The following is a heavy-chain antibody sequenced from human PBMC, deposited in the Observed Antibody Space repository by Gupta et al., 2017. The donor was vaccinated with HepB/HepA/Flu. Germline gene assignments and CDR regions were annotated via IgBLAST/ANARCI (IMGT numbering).Heavy chain of an antibody. V-gene: IGHV3-7*01. D-gene: IGHD5-24*01. CDR3: ARDGNGDSLSWFDS. Sequence: EVQLVETGVTLVQPGGSLRPSCAASRFPSSNFWMHWVCQTPGTVLGEVGSKNQDGSKMFDTYSVRSRFTISRDKAKNSHFLQMNCLRVEDTAEYYCARDGNGDSLSWFDSGGQGTLFTVS. J-gene: IGHJ5*01. CDR1: RFPSSNFW. CDR2: KNQDGSKM.